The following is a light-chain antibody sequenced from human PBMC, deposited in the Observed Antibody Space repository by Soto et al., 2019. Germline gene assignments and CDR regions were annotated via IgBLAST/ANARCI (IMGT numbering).Light chain of an antibody. CDR3: QQYYSYPIT. CDR2: AAF. Sequence: DIQMTQSPSSLSASVGDRVTITCRASQSISSYLNWYQQKPGKAPKLLISAAFSLQSGVPSRFSGSGSGTDFTLTISCLQSEDFATYYCQQYYSYPITFGQGTRLEIK. J-gene: IGKJ5*01. CDR1: QSISSY. V-gene: IGKV1-39*01.